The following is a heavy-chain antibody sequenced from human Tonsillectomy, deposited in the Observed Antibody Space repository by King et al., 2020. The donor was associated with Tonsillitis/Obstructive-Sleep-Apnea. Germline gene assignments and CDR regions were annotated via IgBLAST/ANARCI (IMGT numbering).Heavy chain of an antibody. CDR1: GGSISRYY. CDR3: ARGGGSYFGFDY. D-gene: IGHD1-26*01. J-gene: IGHJ4*02. CDR2: IYYSGST. V-gene: IGHV4-59*01. Sequence: QLQESGPGLVKPSETLSLTCTVSGGSISRYYWSWIRQPPGKGLEWIGYIYYSGSTNYNPSLKSRVTMSVDTSKNQFSLKLSSVTAADTAVYYCARGGGSYFGFDYWGQGTLATVSS.